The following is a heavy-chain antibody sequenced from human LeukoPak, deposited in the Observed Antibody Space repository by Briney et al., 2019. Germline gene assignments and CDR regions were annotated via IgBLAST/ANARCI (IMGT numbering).Heavy chain of an antibody. CDR1: GGSISSGDYY. CDR2: IYYSGST. Sequence: SETLSLTCTVSGGSISSGDYYWSWIRQPPGKGLEWIGYIYYSGSTYYNPSLKSRVTISVDTSKNQFSLKLSYVTAVDTAVYYCASSTTVTTLFWFDPWGQGTLVTVSS. D-gene: IGHD4-11*01. V-gene: IGHV4-30-4*01. CDR3: ASSTTVTTLFWFDP. J-gene: IGHJ5*02.